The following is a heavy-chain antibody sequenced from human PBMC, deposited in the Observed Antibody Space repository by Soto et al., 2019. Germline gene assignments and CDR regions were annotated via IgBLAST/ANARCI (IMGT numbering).Heavy chain of an antibody. CDR3: ARGDWTGYPEKYLDF. D-gene: IGHD3-3*01. J-gene: IGHJ4*02. CDR1: GGSISSGAHY. V-gene: IGHV4-31*11. CDR2: IHYSGST. Sequence: VQLQESGPGLVKPSQTLSVACAVSGGSISSGAHYWNWFRQYPSKGLEWLAYIHYSGSTYSNPSLKSRVYISVDTSKNQFSLKLTSVTAADTAVYYCARGDWTGYPEKYLDFWGRGTLVTVSS.